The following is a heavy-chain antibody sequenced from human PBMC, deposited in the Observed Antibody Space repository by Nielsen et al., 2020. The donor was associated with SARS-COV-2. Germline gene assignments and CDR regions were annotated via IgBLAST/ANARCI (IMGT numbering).Heavy chain of an antibody. CDR1: GGSISSGGYS. V-gene: IGHV4-30-2*01. D-gene: IGHD3-10*01. CDR2: LYHSGST. J-gene: IGHJ6*02. Sequence: SETLSLTCAVSGGSISSGGYSWSWIRQPPGKGLEWIGYLYHSGSTYYNPSLKSRVTISVDRSKNQFSLKLSSVTAADTAVYYCARGVTDPDYGMDVWGQGTTVTVSS. CDR3: ARGVTDPDYGMDV.